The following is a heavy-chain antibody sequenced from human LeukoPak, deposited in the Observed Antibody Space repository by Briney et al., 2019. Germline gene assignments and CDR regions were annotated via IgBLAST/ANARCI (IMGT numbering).Heavy chain of an antibody. V-gene: IGHV4-59*08. CDR1: GGSISSYY. CDR2: IYYSGST. Sequence: SETLSLTCTVSGGSISSYYWSWIRQPPGKGLEWIGYIYYSGSTNYNPSLKSRVTISVDTSKNQFSLKLSSVTAADTAVYYCARHTPIAAAGIIYFDYWGQGTLVTVSS. CDR3: ARHTPIAAAGIIYFDY. D-gene: IGHD6-13*01. J-gene: IGHJ4*02.